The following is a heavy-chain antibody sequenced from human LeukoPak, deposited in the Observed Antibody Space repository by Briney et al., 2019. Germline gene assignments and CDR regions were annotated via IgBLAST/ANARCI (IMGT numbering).Heavy chain of an antibody. J-gene: IGHJ6*02. Sequence: ASVKVSCKASGYTFTSYDINWVRQATGQGLEWMGWMNPNSGNTGYAQKFQGRVTMTRNTSISTAYMGLSSLRSEDTAVYYCASASTYDFWSGYYTPVYGMDVWGQGTTVTVSS. D-gene: IGHD3-3*01. CDR2: MNPNSGNT. CDR1: GYTFTSYD. V-gene: IGHV1-8*01. CDR3: ASASTYDFWSGYYTPVYGMDV.